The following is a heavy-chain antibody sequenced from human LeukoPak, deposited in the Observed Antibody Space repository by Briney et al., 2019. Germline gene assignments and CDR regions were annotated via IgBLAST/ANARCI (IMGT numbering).Heavy chain of an antibody. CDR3: ARVEGPSIFGVVDY. J-gene: IGHJ4*02. V-gene: IGHV1-18*01. CDR2: INSYTGTT. D-gene: IGHD3-3*02. Sequence: EASVKVSCKASGYTFNSYGISWVRQAPGQGLEWMGWINSYTGTTNYGQKFQGRVTMTTDTSMSTAYIELRSLRSDDTAVYYCARVEGPSIFGVVDYWGQGTLVTVSS. CDR1: GYTFNSYG.